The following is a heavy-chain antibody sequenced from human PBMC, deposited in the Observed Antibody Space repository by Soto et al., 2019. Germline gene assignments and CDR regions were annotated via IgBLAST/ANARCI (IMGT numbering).Heavy chain of an antibody. V-gene: IGHV3-30*18. Sequence: QVQLVESGGGVVQPGRSLRLSCAASGFTFSSYGMHWVRQAPGKGLEWVAVISYDGSNKYYADSVKGRFTISRDNSKNTLYLQMNSLRAEDTAVYYCAKDDSDIVATMGGWFDPWGQGTLVTVSS. CDR1: GFTFSSYG. D-gene: IGHD5-12*01. CDR2: ISYDGSNK. J-gene: IGHJ5*02. CDR3: AKDDSDIVATMGGWFDP.